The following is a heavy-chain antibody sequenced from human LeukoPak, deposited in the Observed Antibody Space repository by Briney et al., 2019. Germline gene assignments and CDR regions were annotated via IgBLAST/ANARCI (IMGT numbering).Heavy chain of an antibody. J-gene: IGHJ3*02. D-gene: IGHD2-2*01. Sequence: GGSLRLSCAASGFTFSSYAMSWVRQAPGKGLEWVSAISGSGGSTYYADSVKGRFTISRDNSKNTLYLQMNSLRAEDTAVYYCAKDHCSSTSCHDEAFDIWGQGTMVTVSS. CDR2: ISGSGGST. CDR1: GFTFSSYA. CDR3: AKDHCSSTSCHDEAFDI. V-gene: IGHV3-23*01.